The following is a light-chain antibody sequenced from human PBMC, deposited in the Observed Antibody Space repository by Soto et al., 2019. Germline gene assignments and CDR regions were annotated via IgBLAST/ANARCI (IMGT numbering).Light chain of an antibody. J-gene: IGKJ2*01. CDR2: AAS. CDR3: HHYNSWPYT. Sequence: AIRMTQSPSSFSASTGDRVTITCRASQGVSSNLAWYQQKPGKAPRLLIYAASTWAPGFPARFSGSGSGTEFTLTISSLQSEDFAVYYCHHYNSWPYTFGQGTKVDIK. V-gene: IGKV1-8*01. CDR1: QGVSSN.